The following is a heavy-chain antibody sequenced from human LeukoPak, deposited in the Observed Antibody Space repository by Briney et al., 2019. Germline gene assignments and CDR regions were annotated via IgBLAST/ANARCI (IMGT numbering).Heavy chain of an antibody. CDR1: GYSISSGYY. CDR2: IYHSGTT. Sequence: SETLSLTCSVSGYSISSGYYWGWIRQPPGKGLEWFGTIYHSGTTFYNPSLQSRVTVSLDTSKNQFSLKLSSVTAADTAVYYCAREVRSAWASFDPWGQGTLVTVSS. V-gene: IGHV4-38-2*02. CDR3: AREVRSAWASFDP. D-gene: IGHD1-26*01. J-gene: IGHJ5*02.